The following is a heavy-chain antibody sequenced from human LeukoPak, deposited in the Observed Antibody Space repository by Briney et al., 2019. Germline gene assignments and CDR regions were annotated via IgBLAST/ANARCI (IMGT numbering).Heavy chain of an antibody. CDR3: ARRFSSSWFDY. J-gene: IGHJ4*02. V-gene: IGHV3-7*01. CDR2: IKQDGSEQ. CDR1: GFTFSSYW. Sequence: PGGSLRLSCAASGFTFSSYWMSWVRQPPGKGLEWVANIKQDGSEQYYVDSVKGRFTISRDNAKNSLYLQMNSLRAEDTAVYYCARRFSSSWFDYWGQGTLVTVSS. D-gene: IGHD6-13*01.